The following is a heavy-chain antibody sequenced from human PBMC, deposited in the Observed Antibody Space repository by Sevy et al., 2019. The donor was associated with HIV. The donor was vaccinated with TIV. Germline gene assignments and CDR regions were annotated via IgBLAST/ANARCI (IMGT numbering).Heavy chain of an antibody. CDR3: ARAGGSTDWGIDV. J-gene: IGHJ6*02. Sequence: SETLSLTCTVSGGSISSYYWKWIRQPPGKGLEWIGYMDYSGSSSYNPPLKGRVSISLDTSKNQFSLKLTSVTAADTAVYYCARAGGSTDWGIDVWGQGTTVTVSS. V-gene: IGHV4-59*01. D-gene: IGHD2-2*01. CDR2: MDYSGSS. CDR1: GGSISSYY.